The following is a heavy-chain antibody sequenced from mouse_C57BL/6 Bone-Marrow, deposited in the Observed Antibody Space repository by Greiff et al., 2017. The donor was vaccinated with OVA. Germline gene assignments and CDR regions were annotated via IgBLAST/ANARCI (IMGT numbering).Heavy chain of an antibody. Sequence: VQLQQSGAELVRPGASVKLSCKASGFNIKDDYLHWVKQRPEPGLEWIGWIDPENGDTEYDSKFQGKATITADTSSNTAYLQLSSLTSEDTAVYYGTTRYSNYYYAMDYWGQGTSVTVSS. D-gene: IGHD2-5*01. CDR1: GFNIKDDY. V-gene: IGHV14-4*01. CDR2: IDPENGDT. CDR3: TTRYSNYYYAMDY. J-gene: IGHJ4*01.